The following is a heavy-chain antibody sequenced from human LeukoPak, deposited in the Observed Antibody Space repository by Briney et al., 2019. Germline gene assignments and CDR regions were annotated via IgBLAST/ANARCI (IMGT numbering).Heavy chain of an antibody. J-gene: IGHJ3*02. V-gene: IGHV3-30*03. D-gene: IGHD6-19*01. CDR3: ARGGVSGWTLHI. CDR1: GFTFKNYV. Sequence: TGGSLRLSCAASGFTFKNYVIHWVRQPPGKGLEWVAVVSNDGGQKYYSDSVKGRFTVSRDNSKNTLPLQMSSLGLDDTAIYYCARGGVSGWTLHIWGQGTMVTVSS. CDR2: VSNDGGQK.